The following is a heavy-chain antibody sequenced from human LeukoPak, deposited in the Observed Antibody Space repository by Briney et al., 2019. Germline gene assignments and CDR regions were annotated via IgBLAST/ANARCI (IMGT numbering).Heavy chain of an antibody. J-gene: IGHJ3*02. Sequence: SQTLSLTCAISGDSFSSNSAAWNWIRQSPSRGLEWLGRTYYRSKWYNDYAVSVKSRITINPDTSKNQFSLQLNSVTPEDTAVYYCARGVPFDWQLARGRMVYYAFDIWGQGTMVTVSS. CDR1: GDSFSSNSAA. CDR3: ARGVPFDWQLARGRMVYYAFDI. D-gene: IGHD3-9*01. CDR2: TYYRSKWYN. V-gene: IGHV6-1*01.